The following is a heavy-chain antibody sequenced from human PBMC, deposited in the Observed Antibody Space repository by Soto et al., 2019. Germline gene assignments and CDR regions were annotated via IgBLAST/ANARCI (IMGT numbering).Heavy chain of an antibody. CDR2: INAGNGNT. J-gene: IGHJ3*02. D-gene: IGHD3-22*01. CDR3: ARDYYDSSGYYYRSGAFDI. Sequence: GASVKVSCKASGYTFTSYAMHWVRQAPGQRLEWMGWINAGNGNTKYSQKFQGRVTITRDTSASTAYMELSSLRSEDTAVYYCARDYYDSSGYYYRSGAFDIWGQGTMVTVSS. CDR1: GYTFTSYA. V-gene: IGHV1-3*01.